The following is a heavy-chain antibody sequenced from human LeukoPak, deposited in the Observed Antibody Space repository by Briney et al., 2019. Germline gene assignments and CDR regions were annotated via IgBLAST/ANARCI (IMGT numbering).Heavy chain of an antibody. CDR1: GYTFTGYY. D-gene: IGHD1-26*01. J-gene: IGHJ3*02. CDR3: ARNRWELLAAAFDI. Sequence: GASVKVSCKASGYTFTGYYMHWVRQAPGQGLEWMGWINPNSGGTNYAQKFQGRVTMTRDTSISTAYMELSRLRSDDTAVYYCARNRWELLAAAFDIWGQGTMVTVSS. V-gene: IGHV1-2*02. CDR2: INPNSGGT.